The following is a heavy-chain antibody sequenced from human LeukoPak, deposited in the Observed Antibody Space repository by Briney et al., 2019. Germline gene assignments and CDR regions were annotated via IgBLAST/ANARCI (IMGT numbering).Heavy chain of an antibody. CDR2: INPNSGGT. J-gene: IGHJ4*02. D-gene: IGHD3-16*02. CDR3: ARAFRVWGSYRHPGY. Sequence: ASVKVSCKASGYTFTGYYMHWVRQAPGQGLEWMGRINPNSGGTNYAQKFQGRVTMTRDTSISTAYMELSRLRSDDTAVYYCARAFRVWGSYRHPGYWGQGTLVTVSS. V-gene: IGHV1-2*06. CDR1: GYTFTGYY.